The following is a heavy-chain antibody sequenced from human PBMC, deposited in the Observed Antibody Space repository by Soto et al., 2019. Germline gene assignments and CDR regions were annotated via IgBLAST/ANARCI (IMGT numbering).Heavy chain of an antibody. CDR2: IRKSGEST. J-gene: IGHJ2*01. D-gene: IGHD2-15*01. CDR3: ARELFFFQAEDGIRDTVPVSAFLLNRSSDL. V-gene: IGHV3-23*01. Sequence: PWEGMEWFSVIRKSGESTYYADSVRGRFTISSDNSYNTLYLQMNSLRAEDTAVYYCARELFFFQAEDGIRDTVPVSAFLLNRSSDL.